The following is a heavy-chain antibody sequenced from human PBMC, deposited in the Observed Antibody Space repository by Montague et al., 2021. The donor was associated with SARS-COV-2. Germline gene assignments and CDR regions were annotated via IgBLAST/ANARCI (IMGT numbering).Heavy chain of an antibody. Sequence: SETLSLTCSVSGDSLTNHYWSWIRQPAGKGLEWIGRMHFTGKTNFSPFFSSRLTMSADTSKNQFSLKLTSVTAADTAIYFCARDRFDFGAGRQGTIDFWGQGTLATVSS. D-gene: IGHD3-10*01. J-gene: IGHJ4*02. CDR1: GDSLTNHY. CDR2: MHFTGKT. V-gene: IGHV4-4*07. CDR3: ARDRFDFGAGRQGTIDF.